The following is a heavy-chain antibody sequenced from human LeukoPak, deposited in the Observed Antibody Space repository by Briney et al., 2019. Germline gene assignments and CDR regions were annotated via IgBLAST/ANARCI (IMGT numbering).Heavy chain of an antibody. CDR3: ARMEVRFLEWLPARWFDP. CDR1: DGSFSGYY. J-gene: IGHJ5*02. D-gene: IGHD3-3*01. V-gene: IGHV4-34*01. CDR2: INHSGST. Sequence: PSETLSLTCAVYDGSFSGYYWSWIRQPPGKGLEWIGEINHSGSTNYNPSLKSRVTISVDTSKNQFSLKLTSVTAADTAVYYCARMEVRFLEWLPARWFDPWGQGTLVTVSS.